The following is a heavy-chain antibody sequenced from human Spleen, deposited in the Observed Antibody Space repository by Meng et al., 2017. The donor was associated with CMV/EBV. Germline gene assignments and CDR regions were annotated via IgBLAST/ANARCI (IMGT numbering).Heavy chain of an antibody. J-gene: IGHJ6*02. CDR3: ARVTRIQLWLRAPLVGMDV. CDR1: GYTFTGYY. Sequence: ASVKVSCKASGYTFTGYYMHWVRQAPGQGLEWMGWINPNSGGTNYAQNFQGRVTMTRDTSISTAYMELGRLRSDDTAVYYCARVTRIQLWLRAPLVGMDVWGQG. V-gene: IGHV1-2*02. D-gene: IGHD5-18*01. CDR2: INPNSGGT.